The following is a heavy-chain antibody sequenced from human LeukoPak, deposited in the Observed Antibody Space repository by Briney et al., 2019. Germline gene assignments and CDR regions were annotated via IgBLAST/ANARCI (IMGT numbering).Heavy chain of an antibody. Sequence: SETLSLTCTVSGDSIISHYWSWMRQPPGKGLEWIGYVYHTGSTNYNPSLKSRVTISVDMSKNEFSLKLSSVTAADTAVYYCGILAHDSRYSPFHYWGQGTLVTVSS. CDR3: GILAHDSRYSPFHY. J-gene: IGHJ4*02. CDR2: VYHTGST. V-gene: IGHV4-59*11. D-gene: IGHD3-22*01. CDR1: GDSIISHY.